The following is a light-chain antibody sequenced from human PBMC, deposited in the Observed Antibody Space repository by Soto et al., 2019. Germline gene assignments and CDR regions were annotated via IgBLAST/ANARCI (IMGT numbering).Light chain of an antibody. CDR2: SAS. V-gene: IGKV1-12*01. CDR1: QGISSW. Sequence: DIQMTHSPSSVSASVLDIVTITFRASQGISSWLAWYQQKPGKAPKLLIYSASSLHSGVPSRFSGSRSGTDFTLTISSLQPEDFATYYCQKANSFPLTFGQGTRLEIK. CDR3: QKANSFPLT. J-gene: IGKJ5*01.